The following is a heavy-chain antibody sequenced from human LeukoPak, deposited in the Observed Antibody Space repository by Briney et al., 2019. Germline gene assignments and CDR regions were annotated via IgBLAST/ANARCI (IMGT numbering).Heavy chain of an antibody. J-gene: IGHJ5*02. Sequence: SETLSLTCAVYGESLSNYYWSWIRQPPGKGLEWIGYIYYSGSTNYNPSLKSRVTISVDTSKNQFSLKLSSVTAADTAVYYCAREVGAIQHWFDPWGQGTLVTVSS. CDR3: AREVGAIQHWFDP. D-gene: IGHD1-26*01. CDR1: GESLSNYY. V-gene: IGHV4-59*01. CDR2: IYYSGST.